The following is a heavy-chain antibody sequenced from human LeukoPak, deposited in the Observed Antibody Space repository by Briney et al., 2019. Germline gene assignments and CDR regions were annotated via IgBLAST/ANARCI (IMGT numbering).Heavy chain of an antibody. CDR2: MYYSGST. CDR1: GGSISSGDYY. CDR3: ARPYYYDSRIDP. Sequence: PSQTLTLTCTVSGGSISSGDYYWSWIRQPPGKGLEWIAYMYYSGSTYYNPSLKSRVTMSADTSKNQLSLKLSSVTAADTAVYYCARPYYYDSRIDPWGQGILVTVSS. V-gene: IGHV4-30-4*01. J-gene: IGHJ5*02. D-gene: IGHD3-22*01.